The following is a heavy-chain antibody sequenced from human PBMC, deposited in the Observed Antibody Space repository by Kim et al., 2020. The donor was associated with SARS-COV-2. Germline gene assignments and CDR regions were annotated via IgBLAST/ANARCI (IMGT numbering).Heavy chain of an antibody. CDR2: ISYDGSNK. CDR3: ARDSGPLVGYFDY. J-gene: IGHJ4*02. V-gene: IGHV3-30*04. Sequence: GGSLRLSCAASGFTFSSYAMHWVRQAPGKGLEWVAVISYDGSNKYYADSVKGRFTISRDNSKNTLYLQMNSLRAEDTAVYYCARDSGPLVGYFDYWGQGTLVTVSS. D-gene: IGHD3-10*01. CDR1: GFTFSSYA.